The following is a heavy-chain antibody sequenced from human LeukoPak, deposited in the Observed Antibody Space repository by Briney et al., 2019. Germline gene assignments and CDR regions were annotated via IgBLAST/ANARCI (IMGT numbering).Heavy chain of an antibody. Sequence: ASVKVSCKASGGTFSSYAISWVRQAPGQGLEWIGRIIPIFGTANYAQKFQGRVTITTDESTSTAYMELSSLRSEDTAVYYCARDRGSSSSWHYYYYMDVWGKGTTVTVSS. D-gene: IGHD6-6*01. CDR3: ARDRGSSSSWHYYYYMDV. J-gene: IGHJ6*03. V-gene: IGHV1-69*05. CDR1: GGTFSSYA. CDR2: IIPIFGTA.